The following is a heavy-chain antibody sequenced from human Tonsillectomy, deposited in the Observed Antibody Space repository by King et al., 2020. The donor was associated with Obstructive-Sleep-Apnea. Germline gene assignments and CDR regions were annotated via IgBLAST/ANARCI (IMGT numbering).Heavy chain of an antibody. D-gene: IGHD4-17*01. CDR2: INPNSGGT. V-gene: IGHV1-2*02. Sequence: VQLVESGAEVKKPEASVKVSCKASGYTFTGYYMHWVRQAPGPGLEWMGWINPNSGGTDYLQKFQGRGTMTRDTSISTAYMELSRLRSDDTAVYYCARDPGVDRRYNWFDPWGQGTLVTVSS. J-gene: IGHJ5*02. CDR3: ARDPGVDRRYNWFDP. CDR1: GYTFTGYY.